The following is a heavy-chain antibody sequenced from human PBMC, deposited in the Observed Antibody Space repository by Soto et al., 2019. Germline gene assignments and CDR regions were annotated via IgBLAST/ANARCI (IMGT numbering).Heavy chain of an antibody. J-gene: IGHJ6*02. CDR2: IDPSDSYT. V-gene: IGHV5-10-1*01. Sequence: PGESLKISCKGSGYSFTSYWISWVRQMPGKGLEWMGRIDPSDSYTNYSPSFQGHVTISADKSISTAYLQWSSLKASDTAMYYCASSGGSSGRLGGMDVWGQGTTVTVSS. D-gene: IGHD3-22*01. CDR1: GYSFTSYW. CDR3: ASSGGSSGRLGGMDV.